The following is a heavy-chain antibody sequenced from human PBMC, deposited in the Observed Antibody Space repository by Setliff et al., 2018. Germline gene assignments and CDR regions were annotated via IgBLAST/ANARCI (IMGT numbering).Heavy chain of an antibody. CDR2: INPNRDDT. D-gene: IGHD1-26*01. V-gene: IGHV1-2*02. J-gene: IGHJ4*02. CDR3: ARDGSAFFYQN. Sequence: ASVKVSCKASGYTFTGYYMHWVRQAPGQGLEWLGWINPNRDDTKYAQKFQHRILVAKDTSLNTVYVELSSLRSDDTATYYCARDGSAFFYQNWGQGSLVTVSS. CDR1: GYTFTGYY.